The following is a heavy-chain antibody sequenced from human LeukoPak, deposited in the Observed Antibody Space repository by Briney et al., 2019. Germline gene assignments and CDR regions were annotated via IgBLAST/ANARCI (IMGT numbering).Heavy chain of an antibody. Sequence: GGSLRLSCAASGFTFSSYSMNWVRQAPGKGLEWVSSISSSSSYIYYADSVKGRFTISRDNAKNSLYLQMNSLRAEDTAVYYCARDLHPSHGYGGGARFDPWGQGTLVTVSS. CDR2: ISSSSSYI. CDR3: ARDLHPSHGYGGGARFDP. CDR1: GFTFSSYS. J-gene: IGHJ5*02. V-gene: IGHV3-21*01. D-gene: IGHD1-26*01.